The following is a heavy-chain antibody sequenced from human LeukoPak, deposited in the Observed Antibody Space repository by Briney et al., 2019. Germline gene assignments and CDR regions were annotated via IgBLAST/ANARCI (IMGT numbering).Heavy chain of an antibody. CDR1: GGSISSYY. V-gene: IGHV4-59*08. J-gene: IGHJ6*02. CDR2: IYYSGST. Sequence: PSETLSLTCTVSGGSISSYYWSWIRRPPGKGLEWIGYIYYSGSTNYNPSLKSRVTISVDTSKNQFSLKLSSVTAADTAVYYCARLLIDDHYYYYGMDVWGQGTTVTVSS. D-gene: IGHD3-22*01. CDR3: ARLLIDDHYYYYGMDV.